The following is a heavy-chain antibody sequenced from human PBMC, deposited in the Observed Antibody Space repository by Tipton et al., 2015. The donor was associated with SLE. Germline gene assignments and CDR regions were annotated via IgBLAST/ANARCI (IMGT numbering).Heavy chain of an antibody. Sequence: SLRLSCAVSGVTVSSSFMGWVRQAPGKGLECVSVLYSGGTTKDADSVKGRFTISRDSSDNTLYLQMSSLRAEDTAVYYCARGVRYFDYLWDFWGQGTLVSVSS. V-gene: IGHV3-53*01. J-gene: IGHJ4*02. D-gene: IGHD3-9*01. CDR3: ARGVRYFDYLWDF. CDR1: GVTVSSSF. CDR2: LYSGGTT.